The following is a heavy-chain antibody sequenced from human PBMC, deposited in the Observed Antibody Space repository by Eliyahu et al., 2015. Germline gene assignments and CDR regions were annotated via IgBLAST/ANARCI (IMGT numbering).Heavy chain of an antibody. D-gene: IGHD2-15*01. CDR3: ARAYCSGGSCNWFDP. J-gene: IGHJ5*02. CDR2: ISWDGGST. CDR1: GFXXGXXT. Sequence: EVQLVESGGVVVQPGGSLRLSXAAXGFXXGXXTMHWVRQAPGKGLGWVSLISWDGGSTYYADSVKGRFTISRDNSKNSLYLQMNSLRTEDTALYYCARAYCSGGSCNWFDPWGQGTLVTVSS. V-gene: IGHV3-43*01.